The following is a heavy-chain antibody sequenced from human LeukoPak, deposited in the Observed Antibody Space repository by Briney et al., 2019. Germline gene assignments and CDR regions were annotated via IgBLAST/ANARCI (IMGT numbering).Heavy chain of an antibody. D-gene: IGHD6-13*01. CDR2: INQDGSQK. Sequence: GGSLRLSCAASGFIFSSYWMTWVRQAPGKGLEWVANINQDGSQKYYVESVRGRFTISRDNAKNSLYLQMNSLRAEDTAVYHCARDWGQQLATLSMDVWGPGTTVTV. V-gene: IGHV3-7*03. J-gene: IGHJ6*02. CDR3: ARDWGQQLATLSMDV. CDR1: GFIFSSYW.